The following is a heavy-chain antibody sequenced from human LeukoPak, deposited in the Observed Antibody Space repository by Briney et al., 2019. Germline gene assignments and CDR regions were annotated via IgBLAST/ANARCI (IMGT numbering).Heavy chain of an antibody. CDR2: ISSSGSNI. CDR3: AELGITMIGGV. Sequence: GGSLRLSCAASGFTFSSYEMNWVRQAPGKGLEWVSYISSSGSNIYYADSVKGRFTISRNNAKNSLYLQMNSLRAEDTAVYYCAELGITMIGGVWGKGTTVTISS. D-gene: IGHD3-10*02. J-gene: IGHJ6*04. V-gene: IGHV3-48*03. CDR1: GFTFSSYE.